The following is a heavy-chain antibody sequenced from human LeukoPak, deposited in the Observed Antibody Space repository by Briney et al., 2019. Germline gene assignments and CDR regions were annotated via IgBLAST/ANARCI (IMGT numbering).Heavy chain of an antibody. J-gene: IGHJ6*03. Sequence: PSETLSLTCTASGGSSSSYYWSWIQQPPGKVLEWIGYIYYSGSTNYNPSLKSRVTISVDTSKNQFSLKLSSVTAADTAVYYCARGASSSSGGYYYYYMDVWGKGTTVTVSS. V-gene: IGHV4-59*01. D-gene: IGHD6-6*01. CDR1: GGSSSSYY. CDR2: IYYSGST. CDR3: ARGASSSSGGYYYYYMDV.